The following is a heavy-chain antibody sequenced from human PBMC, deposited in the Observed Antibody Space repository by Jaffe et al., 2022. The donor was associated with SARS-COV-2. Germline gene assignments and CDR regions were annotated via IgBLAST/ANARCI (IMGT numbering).Heavy chain of an antibody. CDR2: ISGSTSHT. CDR3: ARDQSADVLTAYYYFHYYMDV. J-gene: IGHJ6*03. V-gene: IGHV3-21*01. CDR1: GFTFSGYN. Sequence: EVKLVESGGGLVKPGGSLRLSCAASGFTFSGYNMNWVRQAPGKGLEWVSSISGSTSHTYYADSVKGRFTISRDNAKSSLYLQMNSLRAEDTAVYYCARDQSADVLTAYYYFHYYMDVWGKGTTVTVSS. D-gene: IGHD3-9*01.